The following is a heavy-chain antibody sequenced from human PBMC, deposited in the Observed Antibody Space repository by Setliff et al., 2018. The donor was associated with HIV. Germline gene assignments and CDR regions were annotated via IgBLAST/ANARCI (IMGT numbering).Heavy chain of an antibody. Sequence: GGSLRLSCAASGLTFSSYAMSWVRQAPGKGLEWVSSISGSGGSPYYADSVKGRFTISRDNSKNTLYLQMNSLRAEDTAVYYCAKDPPSSSWYYFDYWGQGTLVTVSS. D-gene: IGHD6-13*01. J-gene: IGHJ4*02. CDR3: AKDPPSSSWYYFDY. CDR2: ISGSGGSP. CDR1: GLTFSSYA. V-gene: IGHV3-23*01.